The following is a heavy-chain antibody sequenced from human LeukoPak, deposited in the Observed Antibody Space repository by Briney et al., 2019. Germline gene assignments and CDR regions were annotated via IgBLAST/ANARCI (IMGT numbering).Heavy chain of an antibody. CDR2: FHPSGTT. D-gene: IGHD5-24*01. J-gene: IGHJ1*01. CDR1: GDFVINANSI. V-gene: IGHV4-31*02. CDR3: TRGADDYKTGS. Sequence: PSQTLSLICSVSGDFVINANSIWSWIRQHPEKGLEWIGHFHPSGTTYYNPSLKSRLTISIDTSKNHFSLEMTSMTAADTAVYYCTRGADDYKTGSWGQGTLVTVSS.